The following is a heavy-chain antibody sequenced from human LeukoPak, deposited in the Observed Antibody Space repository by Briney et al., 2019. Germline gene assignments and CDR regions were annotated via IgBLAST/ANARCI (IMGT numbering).Heavy chain of an antibody. Sequence: ASVKVSCNASGYTFTGYYMHWVRQAPGQGLEWMGWINPNSGGTNYAQKFQGRVTMTRDTSISTAYMELSRLRSDDTAVYYCASLPNSGYEREAFDYWGQGTLVTVSS. CDR2: INPNSGGT. CDR3: ASLPNSGYEREAFDY. J-gene: IGHJ4*02. V-gene: IGHV1-2*02. D-gene: IGHD5-12*01. CDR1: GYTFTGYY.